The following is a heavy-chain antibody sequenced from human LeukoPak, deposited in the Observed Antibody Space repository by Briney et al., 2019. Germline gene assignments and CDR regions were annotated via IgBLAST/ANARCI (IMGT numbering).Heavy chain of an antibody. J-gene: IGHJ4*02. D-gene: IGHD3/OR15-3a*01. CDR2: IRYDGSNK. Sequence: GGSLRLSCAASGFTFSSYGMHWVRQAPGKGLEWVAFIRYDGSNKYYADSVKGRFTISRDNAKNSLYLQMNSLRAEDTAVYYCARDGPTVIFGDDWGQGTLVTVSS. V-gene: IGHV3-30*02. CDR3: ARDGPTVIFGDD. CDR1: GFTFSSYG.